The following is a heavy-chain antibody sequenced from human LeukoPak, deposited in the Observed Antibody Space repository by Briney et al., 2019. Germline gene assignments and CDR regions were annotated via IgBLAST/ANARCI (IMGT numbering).Heavy chain of an antibody. CDR2: IYHSGST. CDR3: ARKSRDILTSFDY. V-gene: IGHV4-4*02. Sequence: PSGTLSLTCAVSGGSISSSNWWSWVRQPPGKGLEWIGEIYHSGSTNYNPSLKSRVTISVDKSKNQFSLKLSSVTAADTAVYYCARKSRDILTSFDYWGQGTLVTVSS. D-gene: IGHD3-9*01. CDR1: GGSISSSNW. J-gene: IGHJ4*02.